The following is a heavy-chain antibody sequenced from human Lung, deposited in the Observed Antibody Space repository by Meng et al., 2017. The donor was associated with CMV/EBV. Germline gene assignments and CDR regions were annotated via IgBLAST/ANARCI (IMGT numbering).Heavy chain of an antibody. Sequence: SXTLSLXCTVSGYSISSGYYWGWIRQPPGKGLEWIGSIYHSGNTYYNPSLKSRVTISVDTSKNQFSLKLSSVTAADTAVYYCARVSCSSTSCYDYCGQGTXVTVSS. D-gene: IGHD2-2*01. CDR2: IYHSGNT. V-gene: IGHV4-38-2*02. CDR1: GYSISSGYY. CDR3: ARVSCSSTSCYDY. J-gene: IGHJ4*02.